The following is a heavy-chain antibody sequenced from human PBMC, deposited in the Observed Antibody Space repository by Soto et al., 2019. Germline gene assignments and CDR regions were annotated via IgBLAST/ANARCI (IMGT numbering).Heavy chain of an antibody. CDR1: GFTFSSYG. CDR3: ARDSRTSSGWYRDGMDV. D-gene: IGHD6-19*01. V-gene: IGHV3-33*01. Sequence: QVQLVESGGGVVQPGRSLRLSCAASGFTFSSYGMHWVRQAPGKGLEWVAVIWYDGSNKYYADSVKGRFTISRDNSKNTLYLQMNSLRAEDTAVYYCARDSRTSSGWYRDGMDVWGQGTTVTVSS. CDR2: IWYDGSNK. J-gene: IGHJ6*02.